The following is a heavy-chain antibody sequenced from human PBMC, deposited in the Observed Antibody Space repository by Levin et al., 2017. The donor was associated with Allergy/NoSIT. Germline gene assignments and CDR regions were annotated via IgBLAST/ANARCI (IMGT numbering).Heavy chain of an antibody. Sequence: GGSLRLSCAASGFTFSSYGMHWVRQAPGKGLEWVAVISYDGSNKYYADSVKGRFTISRDNSKNTLYLQMNSLRAEDTAVYYCAKAFAYSSSWGGYWGQGTLVTVSS. CDR3: AKAFAYSSSWGGY. V-gene: IGHV3-30*18. J-gene: IGHJ4*02. D-gene: IGHD6-13*01. CDR1: GFTFSSYG. CDR2: ISYDGSNK.